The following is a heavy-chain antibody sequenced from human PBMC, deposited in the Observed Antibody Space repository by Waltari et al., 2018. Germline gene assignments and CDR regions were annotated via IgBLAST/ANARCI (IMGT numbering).Heavy chain of an antibody. J-gene: IGHJ4*02. D-gene: IGHD2-15*01. V-gene: IGHV3-15*01. CDR2: IKSKTDGGTT. Sequence: EVQLVESGGGLVKPGGSLRLSCAASGFTFSNAWMSWVRQAPGKGLEWVGRIKSKTDGGTTDYAAPVKGRFTISRDDSKNTLYLQMNSLKTEDTAVYYCTTDGGPDIVVVVARFVDYWGQGTLVTVSS. CDR1: GFTFSNAW. CDR3: TTDGGPDIVVVVARFVDY.